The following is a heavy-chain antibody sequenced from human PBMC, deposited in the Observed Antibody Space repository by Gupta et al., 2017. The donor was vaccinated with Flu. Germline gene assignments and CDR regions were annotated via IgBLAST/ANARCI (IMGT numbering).Heavy chain of an antibody. J-gene: IGHJ5*02. CDR1: ISGHY. CDR3: ARGIATDGSLRFDP. CDR2: IHYSGIT. V-gene: IGHV4-59*11. Sequence: ISGHYWSWFRSPPGKGLEWIGYIHYSGITYYKSSLKRRVTISTDTSKNHFSLKLSSVTAADTAVYYCARGIATDGSLRFDPWGQGTLVTVSS. D-gene: IGHD6-13*01.